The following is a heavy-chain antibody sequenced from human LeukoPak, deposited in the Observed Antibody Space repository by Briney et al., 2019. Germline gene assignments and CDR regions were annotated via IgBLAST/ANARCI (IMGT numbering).Heavy chain of an antibody. CDR1: CGSPSTRSFY. Sequence: PSETLSLTCTVSCGSPSTRSFYCCWIRQPPGKSLEWIGSLSYSGRTYYNPSLKSRVTMSADTSRSLFSLKLSSVIAADTAVYFWARHLRNRMPTYFDSWGQGSLVTVSS. V-gene: IGHV4-39*01. CDR3: ARHLRNRMPTYFDS. CDR2: LSYSGRT. D-gene: IGHD1-14*01. J-gene: IGHJ4*02.